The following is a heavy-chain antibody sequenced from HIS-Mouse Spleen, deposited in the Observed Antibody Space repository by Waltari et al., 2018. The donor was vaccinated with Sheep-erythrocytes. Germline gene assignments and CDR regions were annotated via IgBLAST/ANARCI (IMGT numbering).Heavy chain of an antibody. CDR1: ISSGGYY. J-gene: IGHJ4*02. Sequence: ISSGGYYWRWIRQHPGKGLEWIGYIYYSGSTYYNPSLKSRVTMSVDTSKSQFSLKLSSVTAADTAVYYCARDPLTGADYWGQGTLVTVSS. CDR2: IYYSGST. CDR3: ARDPLTGADY. V-gene: IGHV4-31*02. D-gene: IGHD7-27*01.